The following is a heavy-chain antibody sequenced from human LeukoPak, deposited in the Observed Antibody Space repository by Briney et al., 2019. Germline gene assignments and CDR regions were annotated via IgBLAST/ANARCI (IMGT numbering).Heavy chain of an antibody. Sequence: GGSLRLSCAASGFTFSSYAMSWVRQAPGKGLERVSAISGSGGSTYYADSVKGRFTISRDNSKNTLYLQMNSLRAEDTAVYYCAKDLGIAAAGTGSFDYWGQGTLVTVSS. CDR1: GFTFSSYA. CDR3: AKDLGIAAAGTGSFDY. J-gene: IGHJ4*02. CDR2: ISGSGGST. D-gene: IGHD6-13*01. V-gene: IGHV3-23*01.